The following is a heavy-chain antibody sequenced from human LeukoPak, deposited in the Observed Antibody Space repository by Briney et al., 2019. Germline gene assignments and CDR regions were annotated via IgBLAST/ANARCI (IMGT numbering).Heavy chain of an antibody. Sequence: GGSLRLSCAASGFTFSNYGMHWVRQAPGKGLEWVAVISYEGGTQHYADSVKGRFIISRDNPRNTLYLQMNILRTEDTAVYYCAKEGTPQVSTWYDLWGQGTQVIVSS. CDR1: GFTFSNYG. J-gene: IGHJ5*02. CDR2: ISYEGGTQ. CDR3: AKEGTPQVSTWYDL. V-gene: IGHV3-30*18. D-gene: IGHD3-10*01.